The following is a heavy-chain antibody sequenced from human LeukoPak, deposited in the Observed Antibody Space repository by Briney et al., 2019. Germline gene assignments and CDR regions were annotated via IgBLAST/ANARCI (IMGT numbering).Heavy chain of an antibody. CDR2: INPNSGGT. J-gene: IGHJ4*02. V-gene: IGHV1-2*02. Sequence: ASVKVSCKASGYTFTGYYMHLVRQAPGQGLEWMGWINPNSGGTNYAQKFQGRVTMTRDTSISTAYMELSRLRSDDTAVYSCAREQYYYGSGSYYREYYFDYWGQGTLVTVSS. CDR1: GYTFTGYY. D-gene: IGHD3-10*01. CDR3: AREQYYYGSGSYYREYYFDY.